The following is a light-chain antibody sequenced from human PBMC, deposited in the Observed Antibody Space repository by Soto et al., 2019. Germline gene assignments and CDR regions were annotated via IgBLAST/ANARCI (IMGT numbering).Light chain of an antibody. CDR3: GSYTSSDTMI. J-gene: IGLJ2*01. Sequence: QSVLTQPASVSGSPGQSITISCTGTSSDIGRYNYVSWYQHSPGKAPKLIIYDVSDRPSGVSNRFSGSKSGTTASLTISGLQAEDEADYYSGSYTSSDTMIFGGGTKVTVL. CDR2: DVS. V-gene: IGLV2-14*03. CDR1: SSDIGRYNY.